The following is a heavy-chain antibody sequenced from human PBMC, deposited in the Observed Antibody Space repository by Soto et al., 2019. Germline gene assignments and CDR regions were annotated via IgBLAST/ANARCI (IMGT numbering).Heavy chain of an antibody. V-gene: IGHV2-5*02. CDR3: EHKTPQDSGAFDI. Sequence: SGPTLVNPTQALTLTCTFSGFSLRTTGVGVGWIRQPPGKALEWLALLYWDDDNRYNPSLKSRLTLTKDTSKSQVVLTLTNVDPADTATYYCEHKTPQDSGAFDIWGQGTMVTVSS. D-gene: IGHD6-19*01. CDR1: GFSLRTTGVG. CDR2: LYWDDDN. J-gene: IGHJ3*02.